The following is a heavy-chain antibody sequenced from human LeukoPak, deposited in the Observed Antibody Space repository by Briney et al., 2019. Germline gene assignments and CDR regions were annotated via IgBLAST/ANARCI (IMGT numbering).Heavy chain of an antibody. CDR3: ARVSGYGDYALDY. Sequence: KPSETLTLTCTVSGGSVSSGSYYWSWIRHPPGKGQEWIGYIYYIGSTNYNPSLKSRVTISVDTSKNQFSLKLSSVTAADTAVYYCARVSGYGDYALDYWGQGTLVTVSS. J-gene: IGHJ4*02. CDR1: GGSVSSGSYY. CDR2: IYYIGST. D-gene: IGHD4-17*01. V-gene: IGHV4-61*01.